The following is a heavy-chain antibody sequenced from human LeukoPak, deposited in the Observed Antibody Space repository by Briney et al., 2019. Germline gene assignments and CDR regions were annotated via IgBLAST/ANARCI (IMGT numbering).Heavy chain of an antibody. D-gene: IGHD3-3*01. Sequence: GGYLRLSCAASGFTFSSYAMHWVRQAPGKGLEWVAVISYDGSNKYYADSVKGRFTISRDNSKNTPYLQMNSLRAEDTAVYYCARDHTIFGVVLYYFDYWGQGTLVTVSS. J-gene: IGHJ4*02. CDR2: ISYDGSNK. CDR1: GFTFSSYA. V-gene: IGHV3-30-3*01. CDR3: ARDHTIFGVVLYYFDY.